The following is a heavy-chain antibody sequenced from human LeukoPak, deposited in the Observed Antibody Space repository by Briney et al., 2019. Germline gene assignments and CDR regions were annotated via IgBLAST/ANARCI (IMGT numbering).Heavy chain of an antibody. J-gene: IGHJ6*03. D-gene: IGHD3-3*01. V-gene: IGHV1-2*02. CDR1: RYTFTGYY. CDR2: IDPNSGGT. Sequence: SVKVSCKASRYTFTGYYMHWVRQAPGQGLEWMGWIDPNSGGTNYAQKFQGRVNMTRDTTISTAYMELSSLRSDDTAEYYCARGVWSGYNYCYYMDVWGKGTTVT. CDR3: ARGVWSGYNYCYYMDV.